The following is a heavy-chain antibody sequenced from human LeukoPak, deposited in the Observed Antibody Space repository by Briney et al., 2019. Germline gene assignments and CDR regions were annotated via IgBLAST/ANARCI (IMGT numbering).Heavy chain of an antibody. CDR2: IKPKAAGGTT. V-gene: IGHV3-15*01. D-gene: IGHD3/OR15-3a*01. CDR3: TTLRTV. Sequence: RAGGSLRLSCAASGFTFSDAWMHWVRQAPGKGLEWVGRIKPKAAGGTTESAAPVTGRFTISRDDSKKMVFLQMNSLTTEDTAVYYCTTLRTVWGQGTLVTVSS. CDR1: GFTFSDAW. J-gene: IGHJ4*02.